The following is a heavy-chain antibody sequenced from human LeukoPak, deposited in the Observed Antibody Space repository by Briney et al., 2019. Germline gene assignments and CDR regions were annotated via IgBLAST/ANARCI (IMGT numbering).Heavy chain of an antibody. J-gene: IGHJ4*02. CDR2: INHSGST. CDR3: ASLRDEYYYDSSGYPIDY. D-gene: IGHD3-22*01. Sequence: SETLSLTCAVYGGSFSGYYWSWIRQPPGEGLEWIGEINHSGSTNYNPSLKSRVTVSVDTSKNQFSLKLSSVTAADTAVYYCASLRDEYYYDSSGYPIDYWGQGTLVTVSS. V-gene: IGHV4-34*01. CDR1: GGSFSGYY.